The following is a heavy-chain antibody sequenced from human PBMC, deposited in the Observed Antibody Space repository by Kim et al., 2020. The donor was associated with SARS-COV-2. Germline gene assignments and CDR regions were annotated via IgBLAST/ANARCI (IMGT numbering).Heavy chain of an antibody. V-gene: IGHV3-7*01. CDR3: ARDRTVTWFDP. Sequence: GGSLRLSCAASGFTFSNYWMSWVRQAPGKGLEWVANIKQDGIDKYYVDSVKGRFTISRDNAKNSLYLQMNSLRAEDTAVYYCARDRTVTWFDPWGQGTLVPVSS. CDR2: IKQDGIDK. CDR1: GFTFSNYW. J-gene: IGHJ5*02. D-gene: IGHD4-17*01.